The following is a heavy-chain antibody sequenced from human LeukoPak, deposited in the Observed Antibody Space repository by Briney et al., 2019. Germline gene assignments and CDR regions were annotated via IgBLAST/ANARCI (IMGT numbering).Heavy chain of an antibody. Sequence: PSQTLSLTCTVSGGSISSGGYYWSWIRQHPGKGLEWIGYIYYSGSTYYNPSLKSRVTISVDTSKNQFSLKLSSVTAADTAVYYCAREVISLSYAFDIWGQGTMVTVSS. CDR2: IYYSGST. J-gene: IGHJ3*02. CDR3: AREVISLSYAFDI. D-gene: IGHD3-10*01. CDR1: GGSISSGGYY. V-gene: IGHV4-31*03.